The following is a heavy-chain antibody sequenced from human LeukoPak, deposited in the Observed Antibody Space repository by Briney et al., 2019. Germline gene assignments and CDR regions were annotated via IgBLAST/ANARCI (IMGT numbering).Heavy chain of an antibody. J-gene: IGHJ6*03. CDR3: ARSSLGYYYMDV. Sequence: SETLSLTCTVSGGSINSYYWSWIRQPAGKGLERIGRIYTSGSTNYNPSLKSRVTMSVDTSKNQFSLKLSAVTAADTAVYYCARSSLGYYYMDVWGKGTTVTVSS. CDR1: GGSINSYY. V-gene: IGHV4-4*07. CDR2: IYTSGST. D-gene: IGHD7-27*01.